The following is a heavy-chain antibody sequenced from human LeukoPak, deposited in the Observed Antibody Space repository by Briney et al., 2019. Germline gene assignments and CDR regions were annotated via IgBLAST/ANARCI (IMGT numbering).Heavy chain of an antibody. CDR2: INHSGST. CDR3: ARDGIVVVDRWFDP. D-gene: IGHD2-15*01. J-gene: IGHJ5*02. V-gene: IGHV4-34*01. CDR1: GGSFSGYY. Sequence: KPSETLSLTCAVYGGSFSGYYWSWIRQPPGKGLEWIGEINHSGSTNYNPSLKSRVTISVDTSKNQFSLKLSSVTAADPAVYYCARDGIVVVDRWFDPWGQGTLVTVSS.